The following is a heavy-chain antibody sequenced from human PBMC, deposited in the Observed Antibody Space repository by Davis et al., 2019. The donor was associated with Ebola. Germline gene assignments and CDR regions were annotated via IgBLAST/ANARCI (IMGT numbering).Heavy chain of an antibody. J-gene: IGHJ4*02. D-gene: IGHD6-19*01. CDR3: AIANRGPVADTGDY. Sequence: PGGPLRLSCPAPGFTFGDYAMTWVRQPPVRGLEWVANITQDGSEKQYVDSVRGRFTISRDNAKNSLYLQMNSLRAEDTAVYYCAIANRGPVADTGDYWGQGTLVTVSS. V-gene: IGHV3-7*03. CDR1: GFTFGDYA. CDR2: ITQDGSEK.